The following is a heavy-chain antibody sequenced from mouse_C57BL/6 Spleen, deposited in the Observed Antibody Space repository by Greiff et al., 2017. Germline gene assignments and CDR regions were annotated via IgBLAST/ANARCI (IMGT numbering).Heavy chain of an antibody. D-gene: IGHD1-1*01. Sequence: VQLQQPGAELVRPGSSVKLSCKASGYTFTSYWMHWVKQRPIQGLEWIGNIDPSDSETHYNQKFKDKATLTVDKSSSTAYMQLSSLTSEDSAVYCGTRGTTVVATDYFDYWGQGTTLTVSS. V-gene: IGHV1-52*01. J-gene: IGHJ2*01. CDR3: TRGTTVVATDYFDY. CDR2: IDPSDSET. CDR1: GYTFTSYW.